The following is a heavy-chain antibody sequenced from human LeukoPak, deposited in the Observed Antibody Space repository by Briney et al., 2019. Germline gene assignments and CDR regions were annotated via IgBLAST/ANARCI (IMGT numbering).Heavy chain of an antibody. V-gene: IGHV3-7*01. CDR2: IKQDGSEK. J-gene: IGHJ4*02. CDR3: TRVLYSSGWYGDHY. Sequence: GGSLRLSCSASEFTFSNFWMSWVRQAPGKGPEWVANIKQDGSEKYYVDSVKGRFTISRDNAETSLHLQMNSLRAEDTAAYYCTRVLYSSGWYGDHYWGQGTLVTVSS. CDR1: EFTFSNFW. D-gene: IGHD6-19*01.